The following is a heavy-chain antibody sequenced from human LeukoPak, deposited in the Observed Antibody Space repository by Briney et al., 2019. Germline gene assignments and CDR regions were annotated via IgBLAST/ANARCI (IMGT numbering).Heavy chain of an antibody. D-gene: IGHD1-26*01. V-gene: IGHV3-23*01. CDR2: ISASGDVT. CDR3: AKSLLTTASGTGRAFDI. J-gene: IGHJ3*02. Sequence: AGGSLRLSCAASGFTFSNYAMNWVRRAPGKGLEWVSGISASGDVTFHADPLKGRFTISRDNSKNTLYLQMDSLRAEDTAKYYCAKSLLTTASGTGRAFDIWGQGTVVTVSA. CDR1: GFTFSNYA.